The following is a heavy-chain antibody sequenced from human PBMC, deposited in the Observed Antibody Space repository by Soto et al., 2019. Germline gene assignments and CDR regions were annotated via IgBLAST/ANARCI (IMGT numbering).Heavy chain of an antibody. Sequence: QVQLQESGPGLVKPSGTLSLTCAVSGASISSTKWWTWVRQPPGKGLEWIGEVYHSGNTNYNPSLQNRVTISVDKSKNEFSLKLNSMTAADTAVYYCATIGGSGKYYFDYWGQGTLVSVSS. CDR2: VYHSGNT. D-gene: IGHD3-16*01. J-gene: IGHJ4*02. V-gene: IGHV4-4*02. CDR1: GASISSTKW. CDR3: ATIGGSGKYYFDY.